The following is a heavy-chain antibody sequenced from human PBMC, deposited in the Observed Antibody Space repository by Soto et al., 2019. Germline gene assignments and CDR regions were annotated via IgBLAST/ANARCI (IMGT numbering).Heavy chain of an antibody. J-gene: IGHJ4*02. CDR2: ISTYNGNT. CDR1: GGTFSSYA. V-gene: IGHV1-18*01. D-gene: IGHD6-19*01. Sequence: GASVKVSCKASGGTFSSYAISWVRQAPGQGLEWMGWISTYNGNTNSAKRLQGRVTMTTDTSPSTAYMERRSLRSDDTAVYYCARDPGDSSGLFDYWGQGTLVTVSS. CDR3: ARDPGDSSGLFDY.